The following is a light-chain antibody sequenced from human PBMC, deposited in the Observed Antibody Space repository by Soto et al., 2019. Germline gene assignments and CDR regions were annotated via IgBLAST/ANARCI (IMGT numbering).Light chain of an antibody. CDR3: QSYDPDILI. CDR2: ENN. J-gene: IGLJ2*01. V-gene: IGLV6-57*04. Sequence: NFMLTQPHSVSESPGKTVTISCTRSSGTIASNYVQWCQQRPGSAPTTVIYENNQRPSGVPDRFSGSIDSSSNSASLTIAGLRSEDEADYYCQSYDPDILIFGGGTKLTVL. CDR1: SGTIASNY.